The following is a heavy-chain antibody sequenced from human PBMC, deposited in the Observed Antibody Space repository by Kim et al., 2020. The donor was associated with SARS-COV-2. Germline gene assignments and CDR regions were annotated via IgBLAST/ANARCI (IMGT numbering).Heavy chain of an antibody. CDR1: GGTFSSYA. V-gene: IGHV1-69*13. Sequence: SVKVSCKASGGTFSSYAISWVRQAPGQGLEWMGGIIPIFGTANYAQKFQGRVTITADESTSTAYMELSSLRSEDTAVYYCASRGDIVVALTHDAFDIWGQGTMVTVSS. CDR3: ASRGDIVVALTHDAFDI. D-gene: IGHD2-2*01. CDR2: IIPIFGTA. J-gene: IGHJ3*02.